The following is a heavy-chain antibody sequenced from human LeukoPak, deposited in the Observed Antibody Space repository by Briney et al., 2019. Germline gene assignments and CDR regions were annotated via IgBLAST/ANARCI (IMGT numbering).Heavy chain of an antibody. CDR2: ISDAGGYT. V-gene: IGHV3-23*01. Sequence: GGSLRLSCAASGFIFRSYAMSWVRQAPGKGLEWVSCISDAGGYTYYADSVKGRFTISRDNSKNTLYLQMSSLRAEDMAVYYCAQDLDVFWHFFEFWGQGTLVTVYS. CDR3: AQDLDVFWHFFEF. J-gene: IGHJ4*02. D-gene: IGHD3-16*01. CDR1: GFIFRSYA.